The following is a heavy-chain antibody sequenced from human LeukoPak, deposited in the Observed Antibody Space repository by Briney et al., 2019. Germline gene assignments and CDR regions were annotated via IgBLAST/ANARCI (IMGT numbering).Heavy chain of an antibody. V-gene: IGHV4-59*01. CDR3: ARELAAAGFDC. CDR1: GGSIGAYY. CDR2: VTYSGTT. D-gene: IGHD6-13*01. Sequence: SETLSLTCTVSGGSIGAYYWSWIRQPPEKGLEWIGYVTYSGTTNYNLSLKSRVAISVDTSKNQFSLKLNSVTAADTAVYYCARELAAAGFDCWGQGNLVTVSS. J-gene: IGHJ4*02.